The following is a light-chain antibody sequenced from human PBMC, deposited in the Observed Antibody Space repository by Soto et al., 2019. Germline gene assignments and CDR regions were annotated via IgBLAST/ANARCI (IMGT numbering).Light chain of an antibody. V-gene: IGLV2-14*02. CDR1: SSDVGTYNL. J-gene: IGLJ1*01. CDR3: TSYTINTALV. Sequence: QSVLAQPASVSGSPEQSVTISCTGTSSDVGTYNLVSWYQQHPGKAPKLIIYEVTNRPSGVSDRFSGSKSGNTASLTISRLQAEDEADYHCTSYTINTALVFGTGTKVTVL. CDR2: EVT.